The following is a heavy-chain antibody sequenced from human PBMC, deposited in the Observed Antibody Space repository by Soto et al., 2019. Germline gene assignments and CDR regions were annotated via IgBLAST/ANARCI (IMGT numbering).Heavy chain of an antibody. CDR1: GGSITGAYY. Sequence: KASETLSLTCNVSGGSITGAYYWNWIRQHPGKGLEWIGSIHYRGTTDYNPSLKSRITISLDRSKNQFALKLSSVTAADTAVHYCGRVRDSFRLGFCGQVPTVTFSS. CDR2: IHYRGTT. D-gene: IGHD3-16*01. V-gene: IGHV4-31*03. J-gene: IGHJ6*02. CDR3: GRVRDSFRLGF.